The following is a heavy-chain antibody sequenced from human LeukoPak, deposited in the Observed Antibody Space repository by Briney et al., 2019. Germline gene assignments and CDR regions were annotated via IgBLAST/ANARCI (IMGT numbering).Heavy chain of an antibody. CDR2: ISSSGSPI. J-gene: IGHJ4*02. CDR1: GFTFSSYE. V-gene: IGHV3-48*03. CDR3: TRENIPTVGHPDY. Sequence: GGSLRLSCAPSGFTFSSYEINWVRQAPGKGPEGVSYISSSGSPIYYADSVRGRFTISRDNAKNSLYLQMNSLRADDTAVYYCTRENIPTVGHPDYWGRGTRVTVSS. D-gene: IGHD4-11*01.